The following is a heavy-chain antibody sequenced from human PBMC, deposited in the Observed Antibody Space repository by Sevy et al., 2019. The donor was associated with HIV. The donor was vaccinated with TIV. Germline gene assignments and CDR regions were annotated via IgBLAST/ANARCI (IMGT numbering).Heavy chain of an antibody. CDR2: LSFGCGEI. CDR1: GFTFSKYS. D-gene: IGHD2-8*01. J-gene: IGHJ4*02. Sequence: GGSLRLSCAASGFTFSKYSMSWVRQPPGKGLEWVSTLSFGCGEINYADSVKGRFTTSRDNSKSSVYLQMNNLRPEDTAVYYCAREGCTKPHDYWCQGTLVTVSS. CDR3: AREGCTKPHDY. V-gene: IGHV3-23*01.